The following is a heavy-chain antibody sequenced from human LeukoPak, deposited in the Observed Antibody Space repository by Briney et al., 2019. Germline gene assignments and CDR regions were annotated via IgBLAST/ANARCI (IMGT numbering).Heavy chain of an antibody. CDR2: ISAYNGNT. V-gene: IGHV1-18*01. Sequence: GASVKVSCKASGYIFTNYGINWVRQAPGQGLEWMGWISAYNGNTKYTQQLQDRVTMTTDTSNSTAYMEMKPLRSDDTAVYFCARAGYSRFVDDLDYWGQGTLVTVSS. CDR3: ARAGYSRFVDDLDY. J-gene: IGHJ4*02. CDR1: GYIFTNYG. D-gene: IGHD1-26*01.